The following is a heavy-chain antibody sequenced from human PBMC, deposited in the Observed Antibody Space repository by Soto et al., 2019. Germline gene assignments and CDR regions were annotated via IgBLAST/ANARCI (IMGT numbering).Heavy chain of an antibody. CDR3: ARVLGVVRGSYGMDV. J-gene: IGHJ6*04. CDR2: STIKANSYTT. Sequence: GGSLRLSCAASGFIFSDHYMDWVRQAPGKGLEWVGRSTIKANSYTTQYAASVKGRFTISRDDSKNSVYLQMNSLKTEDTAVYYCARVLGVVRGSYGMDVWGKGTTVTVSS. CDR1: GFIFSDHY. V-gene: IGHV3-72*01. D-gene: IGHD3-10*01.